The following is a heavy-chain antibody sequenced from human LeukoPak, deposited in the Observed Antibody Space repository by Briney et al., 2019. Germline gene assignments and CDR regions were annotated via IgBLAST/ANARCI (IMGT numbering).Heavy chain of an antibody. CDR2: INHSGST. Sequence: PSETLSLTCAVYGGSFSGYYWSWIRQPPGKGLEWIGEINHSGSTNYNPSLDSRLTISVDTSKNQFSLKLTSVTAADTAVYHCARLFNYYDTSGPIFDYWGQGTLVTVSS. CDR3: ARLFNYYDTSGPIFDY. J-gene: IGHJ4*02. V-gene: IGHV4-34*01. CDR1: GGSFSGYY. D-gene: IGHD3-22*01.